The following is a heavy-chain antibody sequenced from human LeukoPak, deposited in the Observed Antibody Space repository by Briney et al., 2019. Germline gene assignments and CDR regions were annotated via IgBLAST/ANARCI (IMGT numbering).Heavy chain of an antibody. CDR3: ARSSDSSGYFYYFDY. J-gene: IGHJ4*02. CDR2: INPNSGGT. Sequence: ASVKVSCKASGYTFTGYYMHWVRQAPGQGLEWMGWINPNSGGTNYAQKFQGRVTMTRDTSISTAYMELSRLRSDDTAVYYCARSSDSSGYFYYFDYWGQGTLVTVSS. V-gene: IGHV1-2*02. CDR1: GYTFTGYY. D-gene: IGHD3-22*01.